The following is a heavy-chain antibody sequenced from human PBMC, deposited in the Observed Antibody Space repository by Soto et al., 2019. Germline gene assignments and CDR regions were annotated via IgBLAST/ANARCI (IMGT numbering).Heavy chain of an antibody. D-gene: IGHD4-17*01. CDR3: ARRSLSGDYAQLDI. CDR1: GDSINSDKYY. Sequence: SETLSLTCSVSGDSINSDKYYWGWIRQPPGKGLEWIGSIYYRGNTYYNPSLQTRVTISLDKSKSQFSLRLNSVTAADTAVYYCARRSLSGDYAQLDIWGQGTMVTVSS. J-gene: IGHJ3*02. V-gene: IGHV4-39*01. CDR2: IYYRGNT.